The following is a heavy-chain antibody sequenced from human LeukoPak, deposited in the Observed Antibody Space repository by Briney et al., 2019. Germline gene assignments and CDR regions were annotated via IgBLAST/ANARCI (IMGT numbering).Heavy chain of an antibody. J-gene: IGHJ4*02. Sequence: PGGSLKLSCAASGFTFSGSDMHWVRQASGKGLEWVGRIKTKTGSYATAYAASVEGRFTISRDDSKDTAYLQMNSLKSEDTALYYCTKLGYTSSWFGLDYWGQGTLVTVSS. D-gene: IGHD6-13*01. CDR2: IKTKTGSYAT. CDR3: TKLGYTSSWFGLDY. CDR1: GFTFSGSD. V-gene: IGHV3-73*01.